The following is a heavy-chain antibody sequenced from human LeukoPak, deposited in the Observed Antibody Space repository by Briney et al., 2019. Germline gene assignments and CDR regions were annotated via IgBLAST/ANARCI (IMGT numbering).Heavy chain of an antibody. CDR2: INWNGGST. J-gene: IGHJ3*02. Sequence: PGGSLRLSCAASGFTFDDYGMSWVRQAPGKGLEWVSGINWNGGSTGYADSVKGRFTSSRDNAKNSLYLQMNSLRAEDTALYYCASGVYDYVWGSYRYAPRDAFDIWGQGTMVTVSS. V-gene: IGHV3-20*04. CDR3: ASGVYDYVWGSYRYAPRDAFDI. D-gene: IGHD3-16*02. CDR1: GFTFDDYG.